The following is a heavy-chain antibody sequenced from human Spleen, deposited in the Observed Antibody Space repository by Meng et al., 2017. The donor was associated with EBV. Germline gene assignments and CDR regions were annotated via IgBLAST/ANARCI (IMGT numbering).Heavy chain of an antibody. V-gene: IGHV4-4*02. D-gene: IGHD2-15*01. CDR2: LHHSGGT. CDR1: RGFITSGDW. J-gene: IGHJ4*02. CDR3: ARVGYHRPASEY. Sequence: QVPLRGSGPGLRRRSGTLSLTCAGSRGFITSGDWWSWVRQSPGKGLEWIGELHHSGGTSYNPSLKSRVTISLDMSKDQFSLRLSSVTAADTAVYYCARVGYHRPASEYWGQGTLVTVSS.